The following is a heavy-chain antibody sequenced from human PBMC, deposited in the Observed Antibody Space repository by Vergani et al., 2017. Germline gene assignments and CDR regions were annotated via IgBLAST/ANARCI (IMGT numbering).Heavy chain of an antibody. CDR2: ISAYNGNT. CDR1: GYTFTSYG. Sequence: QVQLVQSGAEVKKPGASVKVSCKASGYTFTSYGISWVRQAPGQGLEWMGWISAYNGNTNYAQKLQGRVTMTTDTTTSTAYMGLRSLRSDDTAVDYCARDPVAVAGRLPYYYGMDVWGQGTTVTVSS. CDR3: ARDPVAVAGRLPYYYGMDV. J-gene: IGHJ6*02. D-gene: IGHD6-19*01. V-gene: IGHV1-18*01.